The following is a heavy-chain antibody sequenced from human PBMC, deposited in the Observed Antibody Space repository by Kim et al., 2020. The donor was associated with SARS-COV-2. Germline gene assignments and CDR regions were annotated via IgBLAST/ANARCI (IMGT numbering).Heavy chain of an antibody. CDR3: AREDRRITMVRGVKAAFDI. D-gene: IGHD3-10*01. CDR2: IKQDGSEK. V-gene: IGHV3-7*03. Sequence: GGSLRLSCAASGFTFSSYWMSWVRQAPGKGLEWVANIKQDGSEKYYVDSVKGRFTISRDNAKNSLYLQMNSLRAEDTAVYYCAREDRRITMVRGVKAAFDIWGQGTMVPVPS. CDR1: GFTFSSYW. J-gene: IGHJ3*02.